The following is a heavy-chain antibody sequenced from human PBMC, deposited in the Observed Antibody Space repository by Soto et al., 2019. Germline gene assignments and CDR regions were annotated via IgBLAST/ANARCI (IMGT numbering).Heavy chain of an antibody. D-gene: IGHD2-21*02. J-gene: IGHJ1*01. CDR3: ARSIVVVTALAY. CDR1: GYTFTSYA. CDR2: INAGNGNT. Sequence: AAVKVSCKASGYTFTSYAMHWVRQAPGQRLEWMGWINAGNGNTKYSQKFQGRVTITRDTSASTAYMELSSLRSEDTAVYYCARSIVVVTALAYWGQDTLVPVSS. V-gene: IGHV1-3*01.